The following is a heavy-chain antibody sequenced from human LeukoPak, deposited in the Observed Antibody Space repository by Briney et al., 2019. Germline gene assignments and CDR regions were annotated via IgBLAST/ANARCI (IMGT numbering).Heavy chain of an antibody. Sequence: GGSLRLSRAASGFTFSTFWMSWVRQAPGKGLEWVANIKQDGSEKNYVDSVKGRFTISRDNARNSVYLQMNSVTAEDTAVYYCARGGGTRTHWGRGVLVTVSS. CDR3: ARGGGTRTH. J-gene: IGHJ4*02. V-gene: IGHV3-7*01. D-gene: IGHD2-15*01. CDR2: IKQDGSEK. CDR1: GFTFSTFW.